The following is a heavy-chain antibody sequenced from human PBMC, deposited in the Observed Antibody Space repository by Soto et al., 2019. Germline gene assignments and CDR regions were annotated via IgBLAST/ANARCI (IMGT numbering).Heavy chain of an antibody. D-gene: IGHD1-26*01. CDR1: GFNFSFYW. CDR2: IITDGSST. J-gene: IGHJ6*03. V-gene: IGHV3-74*01. Sequence: GGALRLSFSAPGFNFSFYWMHWVPPAPGKGLVWVSRIITDGSSTSYADSVKGRFTISRDNAKNTLYLQMNSLRAEDTAVYYCATGLSTRGYYMDAWGKGTTVTVSS. CDR3: ATGLSTRGYYMDA.